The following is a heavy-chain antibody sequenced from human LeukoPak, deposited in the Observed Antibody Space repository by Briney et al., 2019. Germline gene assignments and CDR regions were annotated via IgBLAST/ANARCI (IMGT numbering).Heavy chain of an antibody. CDR1: GGSISSGSYY. J-gene: IGHJ4*02. Sequence: PSQTLSLTCTVSGGSISSGSYYWSWIRQPAGKGLEWIGRIYTSGSTNYNPSLKSRVTISVDTSKNQFSLKLSSVTAADTAVYYCARVMYSSGWSIDYWGQGTLVTVSS. CDR3: ARVMYSSGWSIDY. CDR2: IYTSGST. D-gene: IGHD6-19*01. V-gene: IGHV4-61*02.